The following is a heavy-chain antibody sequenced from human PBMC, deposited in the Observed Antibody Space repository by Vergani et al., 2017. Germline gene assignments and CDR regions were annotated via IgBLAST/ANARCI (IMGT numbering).Heavy chain of an antibody. CDR3: AKDGDSSCYVSYYYYYYMDV. D-gene: IGHD6-13*01. V-gene: IGHV3-33*06. CDR1: GFTFSRYG. CDR2: IWYDGSNK. Sequence: QVQLVESGGGVVQPGRSLRLSCAASGFTFSRYGMHWVRQAPGKGLEWVAVIWYDGSNKYYADSVKGRFSISRDNSKNTLYLQMNILRAEDTAVYYCAKDGDSSCYVSYYYYYYMDVWGKGTTVTVSS. J-gene: IGHJ6*03.